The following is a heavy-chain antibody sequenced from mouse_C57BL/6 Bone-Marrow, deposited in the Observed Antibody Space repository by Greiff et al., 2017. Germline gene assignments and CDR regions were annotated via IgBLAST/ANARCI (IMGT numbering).Heavy chain of an antibody. D-gene: IGHD2-3*01. CDR3: ARGGWLLSAY. CDR2: ISSGSSTI. J-gene: IGHJ3*01. Sequence: EVKVVESGGGLVKPGGSLKLSCAASGFTFSDYGMHWVRQAPEKGLEWVAYISSGSSTIYYADTVKGRFTISRDNAKNTLFLQMTSLRSEDTAMYYCARGGWLLSAYWGQGTLVTVSA. CDR1: GFTFSDYG. V-gene: IGHV5-17*01.